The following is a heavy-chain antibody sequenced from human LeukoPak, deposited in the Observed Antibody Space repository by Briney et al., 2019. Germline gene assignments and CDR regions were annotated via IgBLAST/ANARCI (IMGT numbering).Heavy chain of an antibody. J-gene: IGHJ4*02. CDR3: TTSYYYDSSGYYYDDY. V-gene: IGHV3-15*01. Sequence: GGSLRLSCAASGFTFSDYYMSWIRQAPGKGLEWVGRIKSKTDGGTTDYAAPVKGRFTISRDDSKNTLYLQMNSLKTEDTAVYYCTTSYYYDSSGYYYDDYWGQGTLVTVSS. D-gene: IGHD3-22*01. CDR1: GFTFSDYY. CDR2: IKSKTDGGTT.